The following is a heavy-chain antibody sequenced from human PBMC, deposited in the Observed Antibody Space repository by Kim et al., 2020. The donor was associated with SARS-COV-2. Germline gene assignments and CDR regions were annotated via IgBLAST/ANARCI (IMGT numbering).Heavy chain of an antibody. CDR3: SIDRAFENGDYCPPYYF. D-gene: IGHD4-17*01. V-gene: IGHV4-38-2*02. CDR2: VYHSGGA. CDR1: SYSIGSGFS. J-gene: IGHJ4*01. Sequence: SETLSLTCSVASYSIGSGFSWGWIRQPPGKALEWIGSVYHSGGAHYSPSLKSRVTISVDTSKNLFSLDLTSVTAADTAVYYFSIDRAFENGDYCPPYYF.